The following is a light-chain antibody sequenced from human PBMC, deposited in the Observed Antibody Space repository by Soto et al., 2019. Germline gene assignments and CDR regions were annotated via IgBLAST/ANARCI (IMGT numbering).Light chain of an antibody. CDR2: SAS. Sequence: DIQLTQSPCVLSASFGCAFTITFRASQALSNYLSWYQQKPGKAPDLLIYSASTLQSGVPSRFSGSGSETEFSLTIRALQPEDFATYYCQQLSRYPITCGGGTKV. J-gene: IGKJ4*01. V-gene: IGKV1-9*01. CDR3: QQLSRYPIT. CDR1: QALSNY.